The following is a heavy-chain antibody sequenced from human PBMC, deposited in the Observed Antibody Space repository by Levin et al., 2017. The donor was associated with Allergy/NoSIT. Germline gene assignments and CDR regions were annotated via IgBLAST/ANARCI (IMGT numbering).Heavy chain of an antibody. D-gene: IGHD3-10*01. Sequence: GESLKISCAASGFTFSSYAMHWVRQAPGKGLEWVAIISYDGSSKYYADSVKGRFTISRDNSKNTLYLQMNSLRAEDTAVYYCARDAFYGSGTYHVYWGQGTLVTVSS. CDR1: GFTFSSYA. CDR3: ARDAFYGSGTYHVY. J-gene: IGHJ4*02. CDR2: ISYDGSSK. V-gene: IGHV3-30-3*01.